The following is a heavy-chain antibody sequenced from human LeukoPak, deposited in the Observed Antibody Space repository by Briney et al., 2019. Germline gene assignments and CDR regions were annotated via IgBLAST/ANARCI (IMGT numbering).Heavy chain of an antibody. J-gene: IGHJ6*02. CDR1: GFTFSNYD. CDR3: AKGPGITSGCF. CDR2: ISGSGRNT. V-gene: IGHV3-23*01. D-gene: IGHD6-19*01. Sequence: GGSLRLSCAASGFTFSNYDMSWVRQAPGKGLEWVSLISGSGRNTYYADSVKGRFTISRDNSKNTLYLRMNSLRAEDTAMYSCAKGPGITSGCFWGRGTTVTVSS.